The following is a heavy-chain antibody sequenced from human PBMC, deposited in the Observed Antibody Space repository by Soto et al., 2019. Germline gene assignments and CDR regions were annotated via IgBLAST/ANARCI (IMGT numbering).Heavy chain of an antibody. CDR3: ARDEYDSSGYYYIDY. CDR1: GGSISSGGYY. V-gene: IGHV4-31*03. D-gene: IGHD3-22*01. J-gene: IGHJ4*02. CDR2: IYYSGST. Sequence: TSETLSLTCTVSGGSISSGGYYWSWIRQHPGKGLEWIGYIYYSGSTYYNPSLKSRVTISVDTSKNQFSLKLSSVTAADTAVYYCARDEYDSSGYYYIDYWGQGTLVTVSS.